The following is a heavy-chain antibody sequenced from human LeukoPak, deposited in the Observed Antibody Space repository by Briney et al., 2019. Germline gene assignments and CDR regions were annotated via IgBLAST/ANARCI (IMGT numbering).Heavy chain of an antibody. V-gene: IGHV5-10-1*01. CDR1: GYSFTSYW. CDR2: IDPSDSYT. D-gene: IGHD3-3*01. Sequence: KVGESLKISCKGSGYSFTSYWISWVRQMPGKGLEWMGRIDPSDSYTNYSPSFQGHVTISADKSISTAYLQWSSLKASDTAMYYCASNLDFWSGYFDYWGQGTLVTVSS. J-gene: IGHJ4*02. CDR3: ASNLDFWSGYFDY.